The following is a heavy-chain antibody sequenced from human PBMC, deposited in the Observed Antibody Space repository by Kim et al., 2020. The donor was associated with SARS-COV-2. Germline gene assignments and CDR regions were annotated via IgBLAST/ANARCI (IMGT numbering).Heavy chain of an antibody. V-gene: IGHV4-34*01. Sequence: SETLSLTCAVYGGSFSGYYWSWIRQPPGKGLEWIGEINHSGSTNYNPSLKSRVTISVDTSKNQLSLKLSSVTAADTAVYHCARRVRWFGDVSLGVECWG. CDR1: GGSFSGYY. CDR3: ARRVRWFGDVSLGVEC. J-gene: IGHJ1*01. CDR2: INHSGST. D-gene: IGHD3-10*01.